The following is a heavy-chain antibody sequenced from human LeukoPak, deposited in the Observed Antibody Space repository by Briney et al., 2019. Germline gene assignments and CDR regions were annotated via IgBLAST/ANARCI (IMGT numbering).Heavy chain of an antibody. V-gene: IGHV4-4*07. J-gene: IGHJ6*02. D-gene: IGHD2-2*01. CDR1: GGSISSYY. Sequence: SETLSLTCTVSGGSISSYYWSWIRQPAGKGLEWIGRIYTSGSTNYSPSLKSRVTMSVDTSKNQFSLKLSSVTAADTAVYYCARDVPHLPAAKYYYYGMDVWGQGTTVTVSS. CDR2: IYTSGST. CDR3: ARDVPHLPAAKYYYYGMDV.